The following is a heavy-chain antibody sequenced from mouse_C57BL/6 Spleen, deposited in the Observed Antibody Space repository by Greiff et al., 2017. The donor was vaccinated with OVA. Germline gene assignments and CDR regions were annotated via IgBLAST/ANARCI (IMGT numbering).Heavy chain of an antibody. Sequence: VQLQQPGAELVKPGASVKLSCKASGYTFTSYWMHWVKQRPGQGLEWIGMIHPNSGSTNYNEKFKSKATLTVDKSSSTAYMQLSSLTSEDSAVYYCANYYGSSYEGNAMDYWGQGTSVTVSS. J-gene: IGHJ4*01. D-gene: IGHD1-1*01. CDR1: GYTFTSYW. V-gene: IGHV1-64*01. CDR3: ANYYGSSYEGNAMDY. CDR2: IHPNSGST.